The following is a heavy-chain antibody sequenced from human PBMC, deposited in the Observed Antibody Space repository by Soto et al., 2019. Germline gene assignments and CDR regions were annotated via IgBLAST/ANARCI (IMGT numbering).Heavy chain of an antibody. D-gene: IGHD1-1*01. CDR2: IIPFLGRT. J-gene: IGHJ5*02. V-gene: IGHV1-69*02. CDR3: ARTTGSPNSNWFDP. Sequence: QLHLVQSGAEVRKPGSSVKVSCKASGGTLSSYSVTWVRQAPGQGLEWMGRIIPFLGRTNYAQNFQGRVTSTADLYTITAYMELSSLRSDDTAIYYCARTTGSPNSNWFDPWGQGTLVIVSS. CDR1: GGTLSSYS.